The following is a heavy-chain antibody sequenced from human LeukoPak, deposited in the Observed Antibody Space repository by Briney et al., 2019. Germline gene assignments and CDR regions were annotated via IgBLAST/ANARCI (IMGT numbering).Heavy chain of an antibody. J-gene: IGHJ3*02. D-gene: IGHD1-26*01. CDR3: ARESGSYGSDAFDI. CDR2: INPNSGGT. CDR1: GYTFTGYY. V-gene: IGHV1-2*02. Sequence: GASVKVSCKASGYTFTGYYMHWVRQAPGQGLEWMGWINPNSGGTNYAQKFQGRVTMTRDTSISTAYMELSRLRSDDTAVYYCARESGSYGSDAFDIWGQGTMVTVSS.